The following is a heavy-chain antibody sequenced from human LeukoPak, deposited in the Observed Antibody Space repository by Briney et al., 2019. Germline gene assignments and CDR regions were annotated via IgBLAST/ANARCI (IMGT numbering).Heavy chain of an antibody. J-gene: IGHJ5*02. V-gene: IGHV4-59*01. CDR1: GGSISSYY. CDR3: ARGTGAINWFDP. Sequence: SETLSLTCTVSGGSISSYYWSWIRQPPGKGLEWIGYIYYSGSTNYNPSLKSRVTISVDTSKNQFSLKLSSVTAADTAVYYCARGTGAINWFDPWGQGTLVTVSS. CDR2: IYYSGST. D-gene: IGHD1-1*01.